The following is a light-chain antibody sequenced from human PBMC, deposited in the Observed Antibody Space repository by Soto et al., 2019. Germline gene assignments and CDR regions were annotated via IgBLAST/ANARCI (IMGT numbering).Light chain of an antibody. J-gene: IGKJ2*01. CDR1: QSVSNY. V-gene: IGKV3-11*01. CDR3: QQRRNLPYT. Sequence: ETLLTQSPGTLSLSPGERATLSCRASQSVSNYLAWFQQKPGQAPRLLIFDTTNRAPGTPARFSGSGSVTDFTLTISSLEPEDFAVYYCQQRRNLPYTFGQGTKPEIK. CDR2: DTT.